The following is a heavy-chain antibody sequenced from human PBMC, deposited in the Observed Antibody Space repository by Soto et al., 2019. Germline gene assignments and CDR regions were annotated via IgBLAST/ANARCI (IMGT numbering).Heavy chain of an antibody. CDR2: IIPIFGTA. D-gene: IGHD6-19*01. CDR1: GGTFSSYA. Sequence: SVKVSCKASGGTFSSYAISWVRQAPGQGLEWMGGIIPIFGTANYAQKFQGRVTITADESTSTAYMELSSLRSEDTAVYYCARGKQWMVPGAYYYYFGMDVWGQGTTVTF. CDR3: ARGKQWMVPGAYYYYFGMDV. J-gene: IGHJ6*02. V-gene: IGHV1-69*13.